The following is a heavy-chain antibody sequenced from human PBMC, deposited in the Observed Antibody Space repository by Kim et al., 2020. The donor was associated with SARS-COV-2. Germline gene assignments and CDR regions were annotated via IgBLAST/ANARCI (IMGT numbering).Heavy chain of an antibody. Sequence: ASVKVSCKASGYTFSSYDINWVRQATGQGLEWMGWMIPNSGNTGYAQKFQGRVTMTRNTSTSTAYMELSSLRSEDTAVYYCARRVKQDCTGGVCYSGWFD. D-gene: IGHD2-8*02. V-gene: IGHV1-8*02. CDR3: ARRVKQDCTGGVCYSGWFD. CDR1: GYTFSSYD. J-gene: IGHJ5*01. CDR2: MIPNSGNT.